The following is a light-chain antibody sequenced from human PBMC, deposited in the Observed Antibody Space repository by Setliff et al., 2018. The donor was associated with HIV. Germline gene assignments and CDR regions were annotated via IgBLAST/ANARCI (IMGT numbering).Light chain of an antibody. CDR3: SSFTSSITPVV. J-gene: IGLJ1*01. CDR2: DVN. V-gene: IGLV2-14*01. Sequence: QSALTQPASVSGSPGQSITISCTGTSSDVGYYNLVSWYQQHPGKAPKLMIYDVNSRPSGVSNRFSGSKSGNTASLTISGLQAEDEADYYCSSFTSSITPVVFGSGTKVTVL. CDR1: SSDVGYYNL.